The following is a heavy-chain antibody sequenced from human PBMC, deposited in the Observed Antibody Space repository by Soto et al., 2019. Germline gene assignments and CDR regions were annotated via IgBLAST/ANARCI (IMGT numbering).Heavy chain of an antibody. Sequence: SETLSITSTVYDDSISSGDYYWSWIRQPPGKGLEWIGYIYYSGSTFYNPSLKNRVTISLDTSKNQFSLKLSSVTAADTAVYYCAIGSGHDDYYYVMDFWGQGTTDTVSS. CDR3: AIGSGHDDYYYVMDF. D-gene: IGHD1-26*01. CDR1: DDSISSGDYY. J-gene: IGHJ6*02. V-gene: IGHV4-30-4*08. CDR2: IYYSGST.